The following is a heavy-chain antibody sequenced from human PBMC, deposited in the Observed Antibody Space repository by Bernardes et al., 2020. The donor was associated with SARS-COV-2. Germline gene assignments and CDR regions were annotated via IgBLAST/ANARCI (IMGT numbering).Heavy chain of an antibody. CDR3: AKDPRWDFRPYYGDYARPGAFDI. V-gene: IGHV3-23*01. Sequence: GGSLRLSCAASGFTFSSYAMSWVRQAPGKGLEWVSAISGSGGSTYYADSVRGRFTISRDNSKNTLYLQMNSLRAEDTAVYYCAKDPRWDFRPYYGDYARPGAFDIWGQGTMVTVSS. D-gene: IGHD4-17*01. J-gene: IGHJ3*02. CDR1: GFTFSSYA. CDR2: ISGSGGST.